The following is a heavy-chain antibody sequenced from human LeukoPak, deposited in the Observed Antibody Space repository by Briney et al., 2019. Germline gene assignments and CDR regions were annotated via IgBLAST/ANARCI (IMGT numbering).Heavy chain of an antibody. V-gene: IGHV4-61*02. Sequence: SETLSLTCTVSGGSISSGSYYWSWIRQPAGKGLEWIGRIYTSGSTDYNPSLKSRVTISVDTSKNQFSLKLSSVTAADTAVYYCARSVPRGSEEDYWGQGTLVTVSS. CDR1: GGSISSGSYY. CDR2: IYTSGST. D-gene: IGHD2-15*01. CDR3: ARSVPRGSEEDY. J-gene: IGHJ4*02.